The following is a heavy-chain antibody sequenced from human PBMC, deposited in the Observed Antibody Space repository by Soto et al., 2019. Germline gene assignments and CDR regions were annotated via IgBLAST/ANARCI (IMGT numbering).Heavy chain of an antibody. CDR3: ARESPKTNWFDP. Sequence: SESLSLTCAVSGYSVSSGYYWGCIRQPPGKGLEWIGSIYHSFSTYYNPSLKSRVTISVDTSKNQFSLKLSSVTAADTAVYYCARESPKTNWFDPWGQGTLVTVSS. J-gene: IGHJ5*02. CDR2: IYHSFST. CDR1: GYSVSSGYY. V-gene: IGHV4-38-2*02.